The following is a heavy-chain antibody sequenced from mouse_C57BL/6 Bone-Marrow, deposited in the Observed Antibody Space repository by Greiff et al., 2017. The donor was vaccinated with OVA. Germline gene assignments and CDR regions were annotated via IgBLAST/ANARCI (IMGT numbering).Heavy chain of an antibody. Sequence: VKLQESGAELVKPGASVKISCKASGYAFSSYWMNWVKQRPGTGLEWIGQIYPGDGDTNYNGKFKGKATLTADKSSSTAYMQLSSLTSEDSAVYVCAREGGYYYGSYYYAMDYWGQGTSVTVSS. CDR1: GYAFSSYW. V-gene: IGHV1-80*01. CDR2: IYPGDGDT. J-gene: IGHJ4*01. D-gene: IGHD1-1*01. CDR3: AREGGYYYGSYYYAMDY.